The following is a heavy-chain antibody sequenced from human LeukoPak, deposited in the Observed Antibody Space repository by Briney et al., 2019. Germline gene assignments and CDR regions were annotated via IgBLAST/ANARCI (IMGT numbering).Heavy chain of an antibody. J-gene: IGHJ4*02. CDR3: ARAPFESDTAMVFDY. Sequence: GGSLRLSCAVSGFIVSSNFMSWVRQAPEKGLEWVSVIYSGGRTEYVDSVKGRFTISRDTSKNTLYLQMNSLRAEDTALYYCARAPFESDTAMVFDYWGQGTLVTVSS. CDR1: GFIVSSNF. V-gene: IGHV3-53*05. CDR2: IYSGGRT. D-gene: IGHD5-18*01.